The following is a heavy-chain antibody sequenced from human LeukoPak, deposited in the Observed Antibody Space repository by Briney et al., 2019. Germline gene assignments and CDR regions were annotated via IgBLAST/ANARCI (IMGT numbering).Heavy chain of an antibody. CDR1: GYTFTSYA. V-gene: IGHV1-3*01. J-gene: IGHJ4*02. Sequence: ASVNVSCKASGYTFTSYAMHWVRQAPGQRLEWMGWINAGNGNTKYSQKFQGRVTITRDTSASTAYMELSSLRSEDTAVYYCARDTGQNYFDYWGQGTLVTVSS. D-gene: IGHD1-14*01. CDR3: ARDTGQNYFDY. CDR2: INAGNGNT.